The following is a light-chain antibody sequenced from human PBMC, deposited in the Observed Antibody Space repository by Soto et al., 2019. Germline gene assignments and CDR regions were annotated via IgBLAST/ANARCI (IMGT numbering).Light chain of an antibody. Sequence: DIHITQSPSTLSASVGDGVAITCRASQSISGWLAWYQQKPGKAPQLLIYKASNLESGVPSRFSGSGSGTEFTLTISSLQPDDFATYYCQQYNSYSLTFGGGTKVDIK. CDR2: KAS. CDR1: QSISGW. CDR3: QQYNSYSLT. J-gene: IGKJ4*01. V-gene: IGKV1-5*03.